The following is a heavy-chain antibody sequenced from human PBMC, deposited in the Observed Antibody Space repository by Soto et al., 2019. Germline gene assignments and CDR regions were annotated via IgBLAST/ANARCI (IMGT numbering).Heavy chain of an antibody. V-gene: IGHV4-34*01. CDR3: ARGDYGDGYGMDV. CDR1: GGSFSCYY. J-gene: IGHJ6*02. D-gene: IGHD4-17*01. CDR2: INHSGST. Sequence: SETLSLTCAVYGGSFSCYYWSWIRQPPGKGLEWIGEINHSGSTNYNPSLKSRVTISVDTSKNQFSLKLSSVTAADTAVYYCARGDYGDGYGMDVWGQGTTVTV.